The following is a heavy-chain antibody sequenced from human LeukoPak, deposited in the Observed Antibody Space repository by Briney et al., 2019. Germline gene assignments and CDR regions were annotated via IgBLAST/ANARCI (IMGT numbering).Heavy chain of an antibody. CDR3: ARDVLGYSGDNWFDP. D-gene: IGHD5-12*01. Sequence: GGSLRLSCAASGFTVSSNYMSWVRQAPGKGLEWVSVIYSGGSTYYADSVKGRFTISRDNSKNTLYLQMNSLRAEHTAVYYCARDVLGYSGDNWFDPWGRGTLVTVSS. J-gene: IGHJ5*02. CDR1: GFTVSSNY. V-gene: IGHV3-66*01. CDR2: IYSGGST.